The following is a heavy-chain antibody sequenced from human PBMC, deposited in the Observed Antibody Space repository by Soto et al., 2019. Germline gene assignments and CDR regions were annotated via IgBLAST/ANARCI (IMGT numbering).Heavy chain of an antibody. CDR1: GFTFSGSA. J-gene: IGHJ4*02. V-gene: IGHV3-73*01. D-gene: IGHD3-16*02. CDR2: IRSKANSYAT. Sequence: GGSLRLSCAASGFTFSGSAMHWVRQASGKGLEWVGRIRSKANSYATAYAASVKGRFTISRDDSKNTAYLQMNSLKTEDTAVYYCTRSYYDHVWGSYRSLYYFDYWGQGTLVTVSS. CDR3: TRSYYDHVWGSYRSLYYFDY.